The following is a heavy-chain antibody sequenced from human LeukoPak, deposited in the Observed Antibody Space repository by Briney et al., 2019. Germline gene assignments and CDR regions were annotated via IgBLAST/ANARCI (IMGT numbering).Heavy chain of an antibody. CDR3: AKQGPGSCGSTSCYGVDY. D-gene: IGHD2-2*01. Sequence: ASVKVSCKASGYTFTSYAMNWVRQAPGQGLEWMGWINTNTGNPTYAQGFTGRFVFSLDTSVSTAYLQISSLKAEDTAMYYCAKQGPGSCGSTSCYGVDYWVQGTLVTVSS. CDR2: INTNTGNP. CDR1: GYTFTSYA. V-gene: IGHV7-4-1*02. J-gene: IGHJ4*02.